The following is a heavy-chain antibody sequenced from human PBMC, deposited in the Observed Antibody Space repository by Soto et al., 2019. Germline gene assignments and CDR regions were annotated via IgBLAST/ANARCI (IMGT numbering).Heavy chain of an antibody. CDR3: ARRRNWNGEYYFDY. D-gene: IGHD1-20*01. V-gene: IGHV3-53*04. CDR1: GFXXXXXY. J-gene: IGHJ4*02. CDR2: IYSGGST. Sequence: EVQLVESGGGXXXXGGXXXXSCAASGFXXXXXYMSXXXXXXGXGLEWVSVIYSGGSTYYADSVKGRFTISRHNSKNTLYLQMNSLRAEDTAVYYCARRRNWNGEYYFDYWGQGTLVTVSS.